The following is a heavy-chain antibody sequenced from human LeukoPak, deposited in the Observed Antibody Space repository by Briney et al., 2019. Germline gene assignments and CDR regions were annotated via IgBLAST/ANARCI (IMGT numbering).Heavy chain of an antibody. Sequence: ASVKVSCKASGYTFTSYAMHWVRQAPGQRLEWMGWINAGNGNTKYSQEFQGRVTITRDTSASTAYMELSSLRSEDMAVYYCARDGGSPPYFDYWGQGTLVTVSS. V-gene: IGHV1-3*03. CDR2: INAGNGNT. CDR1: GYTFTSYA. CDR3: ARDGGSPPYFDY. D-gene: IGHD6-13*01. J-gene: IGHJ4*02.